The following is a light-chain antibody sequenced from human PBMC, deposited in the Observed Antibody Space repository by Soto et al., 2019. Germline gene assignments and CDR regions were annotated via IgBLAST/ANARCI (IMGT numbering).Light chain of an antibody. CDR1: QSVSNNY. V-gene: IGKV3-20*01. J-gene: IGKJ2*01. Sequence: EIVLTQSPGTLSLSPGERATLSCRASQSVSNNYLAWYQQKPGQAPRLLIYGASSRATGIPDRFSGSGSGTDFTLTISRLEPEDFAVYYCQQYGSSPHTFGQGTNLEIK. CDR3: QQYGSSPHT. CDR2: GAS.